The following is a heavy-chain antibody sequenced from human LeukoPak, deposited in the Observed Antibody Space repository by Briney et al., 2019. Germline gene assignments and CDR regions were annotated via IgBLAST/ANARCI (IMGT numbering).Heavy chain of an antibody. V-gene: IGHV1-2*02. D-gene: IGHD2-8*01. CDR1: GYTFTGYY. CDR2: INPNSGGT. CDR3: ARGSIVLMVYAIGGDFDY. Sequence: ASVKVSCKASGYTFTGYYMHWVRQAPGQGLEWMGWINPNSGGTNYAQKFQGRVTMTRDTSISTAYMELSRLRSDDTAVYYCARGSIVLMVYAIGGDFDYWGQGTLVT. J-gene: IGHJ4*02.